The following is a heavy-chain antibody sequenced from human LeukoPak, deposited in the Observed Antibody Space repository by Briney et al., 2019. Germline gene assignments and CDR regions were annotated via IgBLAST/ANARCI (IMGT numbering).Heavy chain of an antibody. Sequence: PSQTLSLTCTVSGGSISSGGYYWSWIRQHPGKGLEWIGYIYYSGSTYYNSSLKSRVTISVDTSKNQFSLKLSSVTAADTAVYYCARDVYSGYDSDAFDIWGQGTMVTVSS. CDR3: ARDVYSGYDSDAFDI. CDR2: IYYSGST. CDR1: GGSISSGGYY. J-gene: IGHJ3*02. D-gene: IGHD5-12*01. V-gene: IGHV4-31*03.